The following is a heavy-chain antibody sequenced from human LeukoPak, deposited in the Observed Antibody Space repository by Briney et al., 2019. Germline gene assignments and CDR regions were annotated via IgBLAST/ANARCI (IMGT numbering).Heavy chain of an antibody. J-gene: IGHJ4*02. CDR3: AKAPPHSSGWYVFDY. Sequence: PGGSLRLSCAASGFTFSSYGIHWVRQAPGKGLEWVAFIRYDGSNKYYADSVKGRFTTSRDNSKNTLYLQMNSLRAEDTAVYYCAKAPPHSSGWYVFDYWGQGTLVTVSS. V-gene: IGHV3-30*02. CDR2: IRYDGSNK. CDR1: GFTFSSYG. D-gene: IGHD6-19*01.